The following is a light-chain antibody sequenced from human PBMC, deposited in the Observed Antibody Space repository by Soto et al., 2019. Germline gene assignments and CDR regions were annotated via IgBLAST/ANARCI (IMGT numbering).Light chain of an antibody. CDR3: SSYTSSSARV. CDR1: SSDVGGYNY. V-gene: IGLV2-14*03. J-gene: IGLJ3*02. CDR2: DVS. Sequence: QSALTQPASMSGSPGQSIAISCTGTSSDVGGYNYVSWYQQHPGKAPKLMIYDVSNRPSGISNRFSGSKSGNTASLTISGLQAEDEDDYYCSSYTSSSARVFGGGTKLTVL.